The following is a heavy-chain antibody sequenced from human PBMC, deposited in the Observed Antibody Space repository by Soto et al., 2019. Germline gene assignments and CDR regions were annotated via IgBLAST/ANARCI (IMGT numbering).Heavy chain of an antibody. Sequence: PSETLSVTCTVAGGSISSSSYYWGWIRQPPGKGLEWIGSIYYSGSTYYNPSLKSRVTISVDTSKNQFSLKLSSVTAADTAVYYCARLSWSSSFSHRKWYYGMDVWGQGTTVTVSS. V-gene: IGHV4-39*01. D-gene: IGHD6-13*01. CDR3: ARLSWSSSFSHRKWYYGMDV. J-gene: IGHJ6*01. CDR1: GGSISSSSYY. CDR2: IYYSGST.